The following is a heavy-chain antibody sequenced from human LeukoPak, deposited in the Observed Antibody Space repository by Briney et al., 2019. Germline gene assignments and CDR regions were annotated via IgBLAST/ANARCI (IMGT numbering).Heavy chain of an antibody. V-gene: IGHV3-21*01. Sequence: GSLRLSCAASGFTLNRYNMNWVRRAPGKGLEWVSSISTSSSYIYYADSVKGRFTISRDNAKNSVDLQMNSLRAEDTAVYYCARPRGNVEMARIPFDYWGQGTLVTVSS. D-gene: IGHD5-24*01. CDR1: GFTLNRYN. CDR3: ARPRGNVEMARIPFDY. CDR2: ISTSSSYI. J-gene: IGHJ4*02.